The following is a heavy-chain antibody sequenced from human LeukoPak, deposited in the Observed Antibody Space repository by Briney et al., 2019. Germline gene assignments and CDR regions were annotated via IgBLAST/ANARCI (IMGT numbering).Heavy chain of an antibody. CDR3: ARYSNDWYYGSGSSRFDY. CDR2: IYYSGST. CDR1: GGSISSGGYY. D-gene: IGHD3-10*01. J-gene: IGHJ4*02. Sequence: SQTLSLTCTVSGGSISSGGYYWSWIRQHPGKGLEWIGYIYYSGSTYYNPSLKSRVTISVDTSKNQFSLKLSSVTAADTAMYYCARYSNDWYYGSGSSRFDYWGQGTLVTVSS. V-gene: IGHV4-31*03.